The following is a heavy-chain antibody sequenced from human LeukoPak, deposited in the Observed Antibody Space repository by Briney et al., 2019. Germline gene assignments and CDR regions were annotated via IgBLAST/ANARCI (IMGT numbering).Heavy chain of an antibody. D-gene: IGHD2-2*01. CDR1: GVTFRSYS. CDR2: ISYDGSNK. J-gene: IGHJ6*02. V-gene: IGHV3-30*18. CDR3: AKAAAALYYYYGMDV. Sequence: GGSLRLSCAASGVTFRSYSMNWVRHAPGKGLEWVAVISYDGSNKYYADSVKGRFTISRDNSKNTLYLQMNSLRAEDTAVYYCAKAAAALYYYYGMDVWGQGTTVTVSS.